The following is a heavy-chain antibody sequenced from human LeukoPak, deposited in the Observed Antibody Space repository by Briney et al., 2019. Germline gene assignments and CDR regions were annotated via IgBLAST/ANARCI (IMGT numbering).Heavy chain of an antibody. V-gene: IGHV1-2*02. D-gene: IGHD2-2*01. J-gene: IGHJ4*02. Sequence: VASVKVSCKASKYTFTGYYVHWVRQAPGQGREWMGWINPDSGSTNYAQKFQGRVTMTRDTSISTAYMDLSRLTSDDTAVYYCVREGGRCSRTSCAARHFDYWGQGTLVTVSS. CDR1: KYTFTGYY. CDR2: INPDSGST. CDR3: VREGGRCSRTSCAARHFDY.